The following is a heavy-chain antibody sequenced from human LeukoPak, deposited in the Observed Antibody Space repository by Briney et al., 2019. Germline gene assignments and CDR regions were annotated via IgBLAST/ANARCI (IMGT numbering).Heavy chain of an antibody. J-gene: IGHJ4*02. CDR3: ARRQKYSSSWAY. V-gene: IGHV4-34*01. CDR2: INHSGST. Sequence: PSETLSLTCAVYGGSFSGYYWSWIRQPPGKGLEWIGEINHSGSTNYNPSLKSRVTISVDTSKNQFSLKLSSVTAADMAVYYCARRQKYSSSWAYWGQGTLVTVSS. CDR1: GGSFSGYY. D-gene: IGHD6-13*01.